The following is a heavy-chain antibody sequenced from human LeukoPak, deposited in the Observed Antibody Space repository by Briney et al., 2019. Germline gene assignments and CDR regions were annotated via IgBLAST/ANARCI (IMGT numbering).Heavy chain of an antibody. CDR3: VRSRGGDFDH. Sequence: HSQTLSLTCAISGDSFSSNSAAWNWIRQSPSRGLEWLGRTYYRSKWSNDYAVSVRSRITINPDTSKNQFSLQLNSVTPADAAVYDCVRSRGGDFDHWGQGTLVTVSS. CDR2: TYYRSKWSN. CDR1: GDSFSSNSAA. D-gene: IGHD3-16*01. J-gene: IGHJ4*02. V-gene: IGHV6-1*01.